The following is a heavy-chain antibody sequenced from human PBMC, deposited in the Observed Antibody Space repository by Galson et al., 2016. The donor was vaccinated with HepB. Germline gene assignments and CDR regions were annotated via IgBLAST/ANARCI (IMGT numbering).Heavy chain of an antibody. J-gene: IGHJ5*02. D-gene: IGHD3-3*01. CDR2: ISFEGNKL. CDR1: GFIFSTYG. CDR3: AKEGHHDFWSGYYNWFAP. V-gene: IGHV3-30*18. Sequence: SLRLSCADSGFIFSTYGMDWVRQAPGVGREWVAAISFEGNKLHYADSEQVRFTVSRDNSKNTLYLQMNSLRPEDTAVYYCAKEGHHDFWSGYYNWFAPWGQGTLVTVSS.